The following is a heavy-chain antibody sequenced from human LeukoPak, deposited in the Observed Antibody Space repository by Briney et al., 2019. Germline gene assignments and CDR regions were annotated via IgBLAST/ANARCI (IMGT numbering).Heavy chain of an antibody. D-gene: IGHD3-3*01. CDR3: ISPTVG. J-gene: IGHJ4*02. CDR1: GFTFRNNW. Sequence: GGSLRLSCAASGFTFRNNWMPWVRQGPGRGLVWISNINPDGSATHYADSVKGRFTIARDNAKNTVYLQMNSLTADDTAVYYCISPTVGWGQGTLVTVSS. V-gene: IGHV3-74*01. CDR2: INPDGSAT.